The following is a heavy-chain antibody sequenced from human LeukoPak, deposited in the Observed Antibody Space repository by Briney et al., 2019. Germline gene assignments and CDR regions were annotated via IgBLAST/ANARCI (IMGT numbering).Heavy chain of an antibody. CDR1: GFTFTSYA. CDR2: ITGSAGST. D-gene: IGHD1-26*01. J-gene: IGHJ4*02. CDR3: AKVGSERKLNGNVDY. V-gene: IGHV3-23*01. Sequence: PSGSLRLSCAASGFTFTSYALSWLRQAPGKGLEWVASITGSAGSTYYADSVKGRFTLSRDNSKNTLYLQMTNLRAEDTAVYYCAKVGSERKLNGNVDYWGKGTLVTVSS.